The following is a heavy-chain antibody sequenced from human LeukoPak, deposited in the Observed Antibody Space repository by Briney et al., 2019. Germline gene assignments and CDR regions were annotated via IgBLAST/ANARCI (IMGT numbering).Heavy chain of an antibody. CDR3: ARESPAGLVDAFDI. V-gene: IGHV4-59*01. CDR1: GGSISSYY. J-gene: IGHJ3*02. D-gene: IGHD6-6*01. CDR2: IYYSGST. Sequence: SETLSLTCTVSGGSISSYYWSWIRQPPGRGLEWIGYIYYSGSTNYNPSLKSRVTISVDTSKNQFSLKLSSVTAADTVVYYCARESPAGLVDAFDIWGQGTMVTVSS.